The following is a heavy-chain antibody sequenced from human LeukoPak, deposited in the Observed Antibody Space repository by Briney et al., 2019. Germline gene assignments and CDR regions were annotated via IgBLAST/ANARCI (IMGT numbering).Heavy chain of an antibody. CDR1: GFTFSSYS. CDR3: ARGGYYDSSGYYPIDY. V-gene: IGHV3-21*01. D-gene: IGHD3-22*01. CDR2: ISSSSYI. Sequence: GGSLRLSCAAPGFTFSSYSMNWVRQAPGKGLEWVSSISSSSYIYYADSVKGRFTISRDNAKNSLYLQMNSLRAEDTAVYYCARGGYYDSSGYYPIDYWGQGTLVTVSS. J-gene: IGHJ4*02.